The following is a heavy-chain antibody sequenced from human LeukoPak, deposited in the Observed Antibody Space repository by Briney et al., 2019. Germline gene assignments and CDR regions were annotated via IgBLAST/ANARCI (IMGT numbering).Heavy chain of an antibody. CDR3: ARRAWSGYDYYYYYYMDV. Sequence: PGGSLRLSCAASGFTFSTYWMTWVRQAPGKGLEWVANINEDGGGRYYVDSVEGRFTISRDNSKNTLYLQMNSLRAEDTAVYYCARRAWSGYDYYYYYYMDVWGKGTTVTVSS. J-gene: IGHJ6*03. CDR1: GFTFSTYW. CDR2: INEDGGGR. D-gene: IGHD3-3*01. V-gene: IGHV3-7*01.